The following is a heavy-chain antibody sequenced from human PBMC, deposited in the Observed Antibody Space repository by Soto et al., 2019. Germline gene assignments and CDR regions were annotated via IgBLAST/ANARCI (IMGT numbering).Heavy chain of an antibody. D-gene: IGHD4-17*01. CDR1: GGSFSGYY. V-gene: IGHV4-34*01. J-gene: IGHJ4*02. Sequence: LSLTCAVYGGSFSGYYWSWIRQPPGKGLEWIGEINHSGSTNYNPSLKSRVTISVDTSKNQFSLKLSSVTAADTAVYYCARGGRRTKVTTRGYYFDYWGQGTPVTVSS. CDR3: ARGGRRTKVTTRGYYFDY. CDR2: INHSGST.